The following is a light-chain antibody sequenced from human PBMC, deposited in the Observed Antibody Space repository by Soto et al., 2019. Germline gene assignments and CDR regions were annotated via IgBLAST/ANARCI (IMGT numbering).Light chain of an antibody. J-gene: IGKJ2*01. CDR1: QSFSSRY. V-gene: IGKV3-20*01. Sequence: EIVLTQSPGTLSLSPGERATLSCRASQSFSSRYLAWYQQKPGQAPRLLIHGASSRATGIPDRFSGSGSGAVCTLTISRLEPEDFAVDYCQQYGGTPPYTFGKGTKLEIK. CDR3: QQYGGTPPYT. CDR2: GAS.